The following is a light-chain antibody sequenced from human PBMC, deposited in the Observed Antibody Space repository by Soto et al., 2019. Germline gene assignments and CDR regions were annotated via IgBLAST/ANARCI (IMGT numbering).Light chain of an antibody. Sequence: DIQMTQSPSSLSASVGDRVTITCRASQGIGNHLGWYQQKPGKVPKRLVYAASSLHTGVPSRFSGSGSGTEFTHKTTTLQPEFFELYYCLQHAPPPWPSAKGPKVETK. CDR1: QGIGNH. J-gene: IGKJ1*01. CDR3: LQHAPPPWP. CDR2: AAS. V-gene: IGKV1-17*01.